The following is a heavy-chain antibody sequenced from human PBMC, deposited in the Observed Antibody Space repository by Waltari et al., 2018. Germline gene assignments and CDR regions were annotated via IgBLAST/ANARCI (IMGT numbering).Heavy chain of an antibody. CDR1: GHTFNAYS. J-gene: IGHJ4*02. Sequence: QVQLVQSGAELRGPGSSVKVSCKASGHTFNAYSFGWVRQAPGQGLEWMGRITPMYDTTTYAQKFQGRRTITADKSTSTTYMELSSLGSADTAMYYCAAVGYSYGYYLEYWGQGTLVTVSS. CDR2: ITPMYDTT. V-gene: IGHV1-69*13. D-gene: IGHD5-18*01. CDR3: AAVGYSYGYYLEY.